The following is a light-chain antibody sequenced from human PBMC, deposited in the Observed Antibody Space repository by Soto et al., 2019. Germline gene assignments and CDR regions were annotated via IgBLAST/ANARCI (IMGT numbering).Light chain of an antibody. Sequence: QSVPTQPRSVSGSPGQSVTISCTGTSSDVGGYNFVSWYQHHPGKAPKLMIYDVSKRPSGVPDRFSGSKSGSTASLTISGLQAEDEADYYCCSYAGSYTLVFGGGTKLTVL. CDR2: DVS. V-gene: IGLV2-11*01. J-gene: IGLJ3*02. CDR1: SSDVGGYNF. CDR3: CSYAGSYTLV.